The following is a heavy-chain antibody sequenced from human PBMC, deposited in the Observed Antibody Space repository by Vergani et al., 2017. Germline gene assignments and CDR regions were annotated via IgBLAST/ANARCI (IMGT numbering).Heavy chain of an antibody. D-gene: IGHD3-22*01. CDR1: GFTFDDYA. CDR3: ARGPHYYDSSGYAAYFDY. CDR2: ISWNSGSI. J-gene: IGHJ4*02. V-gene: IGHV3-9*01. Sequence: EVQLVESGGGLVQPGRSLRLSCAASGFTFDDYAMHWVRQAPGKGLEWVSGISWNSGSIGYADSVKGRFTISRDNAKNSLYLQMNSLRAEDTALYYCARGPHYYDSSGYAAYFDYWGQGTLVTVSS.